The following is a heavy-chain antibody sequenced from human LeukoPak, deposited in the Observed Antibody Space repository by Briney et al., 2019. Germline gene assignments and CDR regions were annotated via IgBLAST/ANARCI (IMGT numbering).Heavy chain of an antibody. V-gene: IGHV3-7*01. D-gene: IGHD3-3*01. CDR1: GFTFTSYW. CDR3: ARGTAPTTIFGVVIMSRGAFDI. Sequence: PGGSLRLSCVASGFTFTSYWMSWVRQAPGKGLEWVANIKQDGSEKYYVDSVKGRFTISRDNAKNSLYLQMNSLRAEDTAVYYCARGTAPTTIFGVVIMSRGAFDIWGQGTMVTVSS. CDR2: IKQDGSEK. J-gene: IGHJ3*02.